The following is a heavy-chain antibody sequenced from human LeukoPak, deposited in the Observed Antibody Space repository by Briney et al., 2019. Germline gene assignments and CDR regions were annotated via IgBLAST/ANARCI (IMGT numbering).Heavy chain of an antibody. CDR1: GYTFTGYY. J-gene: IGHJ3*02. CDR2: INPNSGGT. CDR3: ARVLGVELDAFDI. D-gene: IGHD1-7*01. Sequence: ASVKVSCKAPGYTFTGYYMHWVRQAPGQGLEWMGWINPNSGGTNYAQKFQGRVTMTRDTSISTAYMELSRLRSDDTAVYYCARVLGVELDAFDIWGQGTMVTVSS. V-gene: IGHV1-2*02.